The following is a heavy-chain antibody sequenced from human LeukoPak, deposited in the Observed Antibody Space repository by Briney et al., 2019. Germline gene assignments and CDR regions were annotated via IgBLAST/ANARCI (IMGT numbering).Heavy chain of an antibody. CDR3: ARDQVLGYYYDSSGYDY. Sequence: GGSLRLSCAASGFTFSSYWMHWVRQAPGKGLVWVSRINSDGSSTSYADSVKGRFTISRDNAKNTLYLQMNSLRAEDTAVYYCARDQVLGYYYDSSGYDYWGQGTLVTVSS. CDR2: INSDGSST. CDR1: GFTFSSYW. J-gene: IGHJ4*02. V-gene: IGHV3-74*01. D-gene: IGHD3-22*01.